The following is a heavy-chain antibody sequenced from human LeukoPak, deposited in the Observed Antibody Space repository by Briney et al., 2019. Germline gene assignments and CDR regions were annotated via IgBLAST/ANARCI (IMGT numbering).Heavy chain of an antibody. CDR3: ARHGLYRGYSGYPSSDY. J-gene: IGHJ4*02. CDR2: IYPGDSDT. D-gene: IGHD5-12*01. Sequence: GESLKISCKGSGYSFTSYWIGWVGQMPGKGLEWMGIIYPGDSDTRYSPSFQGQVTISADKSISTAYLQRSSLKASDTAMYYCARHGLYRGYSGYPSSDYWGQGTLVTVSS. V-gene: IGHV5-51*01. CDR1: GYSFTSYW.